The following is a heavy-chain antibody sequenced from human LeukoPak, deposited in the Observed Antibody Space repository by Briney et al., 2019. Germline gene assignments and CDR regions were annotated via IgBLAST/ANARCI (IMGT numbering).Heavy chain of an antibody. D-gene: IGHD3-22*01. CDR2: IKSETDGGTT. V-gene: IGHV3-15*01. CDR3: TVSYNYYDSSGAFDY. J-gene: IGHJ4*02. CDR1: GFTFSSYW. Sequence: GGSLRLSCAASGFTFSSYWMSWVRQAPGKGLEWVGRIKSETDGGTTDYAAPVKGRFTISRDDSKNTLYLQMNSLKTEDTAVYYCTVSYNYYDSSGAFDYWGQGTLVTVSS.